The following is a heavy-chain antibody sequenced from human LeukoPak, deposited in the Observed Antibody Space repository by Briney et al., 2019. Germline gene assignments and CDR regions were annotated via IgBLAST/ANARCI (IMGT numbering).Heavy chain of an antibody. CDR3: ARSLTTLTYEGY. Sequence: PGGSLRLSCAASGFTFSSYMMNWVREAPGKGLEWVSSINSGSTYTYYTESVKGRFTVSRDNAKNSLFLQMNSLRAEDTAIYYCARSLTTLTYEGYWGQGTLVTVSS. V-gene: IGHV3-21*01. CDR2: INSGSTYT. D-gene: IGHD1-1*01. CDR1: GFTFSSYM. J-gene: IGHJ4*02.